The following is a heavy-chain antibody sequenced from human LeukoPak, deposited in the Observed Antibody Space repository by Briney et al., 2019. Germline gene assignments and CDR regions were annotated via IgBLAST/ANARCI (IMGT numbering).Heavy chain of an antibody. CDR3: ARTYYYDSSGPPRWYFDL. Sequence: SETLSLTCSVSNGSMTKYYWTWIRQPPGKGLEWIGYIYYSGSTNYNPSLKSRVTISVDTSKNQFSLKLSSVTAADTAVYYCARTYYYDSSGPPRWYFDLWGRGTLVTVSS. CDR2: IYYSGST. D-gene: IGHD3-22*01. CDR1: NGSMTKYY. J-gene: IGHJ2*01. V-gene: IGHV4-59*01.